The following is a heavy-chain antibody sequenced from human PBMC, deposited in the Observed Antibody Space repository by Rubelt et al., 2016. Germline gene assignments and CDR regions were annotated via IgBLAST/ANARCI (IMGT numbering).Heavy chain of an antibody. J-gene: IGHJ4*02. Sequence: EVQLLESGGGFVQPGGSLRLSCAASGFTFTTAGMTWIRQAPGKGLEWVSTIVYSGDSQSYADSVKGRFTISRDNARNALVLQMNNLGADDTAVYYCARDGSEWSRDYWGPGTLVTVSS. V-gene: IGHV3-21*01. CDR3: ARDGSEWSRDY. D-gene: IGHD1-26*01. CDR1: GFTFTTAG. CDR2: IVYSGDSQ.